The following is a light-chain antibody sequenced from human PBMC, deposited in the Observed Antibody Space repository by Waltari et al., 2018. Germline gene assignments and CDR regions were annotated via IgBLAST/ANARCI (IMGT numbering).Light chain of an antibody. V-gene: IGKV1-NL1*01. CDR1: QGISNS. CDR2: AAS. Sequence: DIQMTQSPSSLSASVGDRVSITCRASQGISNSLAWYQQKPGKAPKLLLYAASRLESGVPPRFSGSGSGADYTLTISSLQPEDFATYYCQQYYSTLALTFSGGTKVEIK. J-gene: IGKJ4*01. CDR3: QQYYSTLALT.